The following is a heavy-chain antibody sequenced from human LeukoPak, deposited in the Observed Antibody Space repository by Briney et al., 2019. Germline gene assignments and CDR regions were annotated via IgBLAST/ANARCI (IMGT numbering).Heavy chain of an antibody. CDR1: GFTFSSYS. D-gene: IGHD3-3*01. V-gene: IGHV3-48*01. CDR3: ASANYDFCSGYYSTFDY. CDR2: ISSSSSTI. J-gene: IGHJ4*02. Sequence: PGESLRLSCAASGFTFSSYSMNWVRQAPGKGLEWVSYISSSSSTIYYADSVKGRFTISRDNAKNSLYLQMNSLRAEDTAVYYCASANYDFCSGYYSTFDYWGQGTLVTVSS.